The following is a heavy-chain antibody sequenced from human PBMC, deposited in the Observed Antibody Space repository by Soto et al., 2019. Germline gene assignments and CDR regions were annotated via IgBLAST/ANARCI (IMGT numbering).Heavy chain of an antibody. Sequence: QEQLVESGGGLLKPGGSLRLSCAASGFAFNNAWMTWVRQAPGKGLEWVSYISDSGANMYYAESVKGRFTISRDNAKNSLYLQMNSLRADDTAVYYCARGESAQTADYWGQGTLVTVSS. CDR1: GFAFNNAW. V-gene: IGHV3-11*01. D-gene: IGHD1-26*01. CDR3: ARGESAQTADY. CDR2: ISDSGANM. J-gene: IGHJ4*02.